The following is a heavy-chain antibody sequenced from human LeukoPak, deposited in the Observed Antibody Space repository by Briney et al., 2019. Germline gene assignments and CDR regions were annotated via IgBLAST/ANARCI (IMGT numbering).Heavy chain of an antibody. Sequence: QPGGSLILSCAASGFTFSSYAMSWVRQAPGKGLEWVAVISYDGSNKYYADSVKGRFSISRDNSKNTLYLQMNSLRAEDTAVYYCAGSSWALPAYWGQGTLVTVSS. CDR2: ISYDGSNK. V-gene: IGHV3-30-3*01. D-gene: IGHD2-15*01. CDR1: GFTFSSYA. J-gene: IGHJ4*02. CDR3: AGSSWALPAY.